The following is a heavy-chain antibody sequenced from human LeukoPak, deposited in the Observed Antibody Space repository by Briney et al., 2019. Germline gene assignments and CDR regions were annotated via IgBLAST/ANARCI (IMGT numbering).Heavy chain of an antibody. J-gene: IGHJ3*02. CDR2: MNPNSGNT. CDR3: ARGETATNVLRYFDWLHYPRLSDALDI. D-gene: IGHD3-9*01. V-gene: IGHV1-8*01. Sequence: ASVKVSCKASGYTFTSYDINWVRQATGQGLEWMGWMNPNSGNTGYAQKFQGRVTMTRNTSISTAYMELSSLRSEDTAVYYCARGETATNVLRYFDWLHYPRLSDALDIWGQGTMVTVSS. CDR1: GYTFTSYD.